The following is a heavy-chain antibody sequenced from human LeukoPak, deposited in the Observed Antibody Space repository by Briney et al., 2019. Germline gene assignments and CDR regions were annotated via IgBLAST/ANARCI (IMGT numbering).Heavy chain of an antibody. CDR3: ARGLDASMETAYDY. J-gene: IGHJ4*02. Sequence: GAPVKVSCKASGGSFNAYAISWVRQAPGQGLEWMGGIIPIFGTSNYAQKLQGRVTISTDESTSTAYMEVSSLRSEDTAIYYCARGLDASMETAYDYWGQGTLVTVSS. V-gene: IGHV1-69*05. CDR2: IIPIFGTS. CDR1: GGSFNAYA. D-gene: IGHD5-18*01.